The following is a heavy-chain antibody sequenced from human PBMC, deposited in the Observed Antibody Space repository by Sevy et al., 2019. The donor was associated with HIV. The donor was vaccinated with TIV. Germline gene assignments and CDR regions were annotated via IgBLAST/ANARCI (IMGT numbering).Heavy chain of an antibody. J-gene: IGHJ4*02. CDR3: ARVARFLEWLFPDSTPPPYFDY. Sequence: SETLSLTCTVSGYSISSCYYWGWSRQPPGKGLECIGSLYHSGSTYYNPSLQSRVTISVDTSKNQFSLKLSPVTAADTAVYFSARVARFLEWLFPDSTPPPYFDYWGQGTLVTVSS. CDR1: GYSISSCYY. D-gene: IGHD3-3*01. V-gene: IGHV4-38-2*02. CDR2: LYHSGST.